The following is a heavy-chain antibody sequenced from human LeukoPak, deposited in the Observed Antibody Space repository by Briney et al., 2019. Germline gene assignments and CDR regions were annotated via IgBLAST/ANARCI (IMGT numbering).Heavy chain of an antibody. D-gene: IGHD3-10*01. CDR1: GFTFSSYG. Sequence: GGSLRLSCAASGFTFSSYGMSWVRQAPGKGLEWVSAISGSGGSTYYADSVKGRFTISRDNSKNTLYLQMNSLRAEDMAVYYCAREGYYGTFDYWGQGTLVTVSS. CDR2: ISGSGGST. V-gene: IGHV3-23*01. CDR3: AREGYYGTFDY. J-gene: IGHJ4*02.